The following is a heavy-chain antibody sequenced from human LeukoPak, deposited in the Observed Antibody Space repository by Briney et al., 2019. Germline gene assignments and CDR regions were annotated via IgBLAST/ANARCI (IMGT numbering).Heavy chain of an antibody. CDR3: ARGADCSSTSCYIDFDY. V-gene: IGHV3-21*01. D-gene: IGHD2-2*02. CDR1: GFTISSYS. J-gene: IGHJ4*02. Sequence: GGSLRLSCAASGFTISSYSMNWVRQAPGKGLEWVSSISSSSSYIYYADSVKGRFTISRDNAKNSLYLQMNSLRAEDTAVYYCARGADCSSTSCYIDFDYWGQGTLVTVSS. CDR2: ISSSSSYI.